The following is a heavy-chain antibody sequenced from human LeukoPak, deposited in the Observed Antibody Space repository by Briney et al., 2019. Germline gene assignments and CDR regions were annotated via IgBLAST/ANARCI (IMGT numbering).Heavy chain of an antibody. CDR1: GGTFTNYA. CDR3: ARDPKPDILTFGGPSGGYFDS. CDR2: TIPILGLA. J-gene: IGHJ4*02. V-gene: IGHV1-69*04. Sequence: GASVKVSCKASGGTFTNYAINWVRQAPGQGLQWMGRTIPILGLANYAPSFQDRVTITADKSTGTASMELSSLSSEDTAVYYCARDPKPDILTFGGPSGGYFDSWGQGTLVLVSS. D-gene: IGHD3-16*01.